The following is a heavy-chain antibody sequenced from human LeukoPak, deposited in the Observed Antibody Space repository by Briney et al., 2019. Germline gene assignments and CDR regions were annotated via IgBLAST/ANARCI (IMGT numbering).Heavy chain of an antibody. CDR1: GFTFSRYG. D-gene: IGHD3-22*01. V-gene: IGHV3-30*02. J-gene: IGHJ4*02. CDR2: IRYDGSNK. Sequence: QTGGSLRLSCAASGFTFSRYGMYWVRQAPGKGLEWVAFIRYDGSNKYYADSVKGRFTISRDNSKNTLYLQMNSLRAGDTAVYYCAKDGEIDSSGYYIPFDYWGQGTLVTVST. CDR3: AKDGEIDSSGYYIPFDY.